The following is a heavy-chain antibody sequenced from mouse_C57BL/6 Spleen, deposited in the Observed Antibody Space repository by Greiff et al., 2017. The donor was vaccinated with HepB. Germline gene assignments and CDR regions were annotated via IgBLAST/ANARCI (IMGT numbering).Heavy chain of an antibody. V-gene: IGHV14-1*01. Sequence: EVQLQQSGAELVRPGASVKLSCTASGFNIKDYYMHWVKQRPEQGLEWIGRIDPEDGDTEYAPKFQGKATMTADTSSNTAYLQLSSLTSEDTAVYYCSYGSSYDWYFDVWGTGTTVTVSS. CDR3: SYGSSYDWYFDV. CDR2: IDPEDGDT. D-gene: IGHD1-1*01. CDR1: GFNIKDYY. J-gene: IGHJ1*03.